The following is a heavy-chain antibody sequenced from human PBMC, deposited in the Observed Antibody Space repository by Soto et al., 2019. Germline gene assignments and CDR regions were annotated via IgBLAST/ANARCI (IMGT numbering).Heavy chain of an antibody. CDR3: ARHTGYCSSTSCYALQIEY. V-gene: IGHV5-51*01. Sequence: PGESLKISCKGSGYSFTSYWIGWVRQMPGKGLDWMGIIYPGDSDTRYSPSFQGQVTISADKSISTAYLQWSSLKASDTAMYYCARHTGYCSSTSCYALQIEYWGQGTLVTVSS. CDR1: GYSFTSYW. CDR2: IYPGDSDT. D-gene: IGHD2-2*01. J-gene: IGHJ4*02.